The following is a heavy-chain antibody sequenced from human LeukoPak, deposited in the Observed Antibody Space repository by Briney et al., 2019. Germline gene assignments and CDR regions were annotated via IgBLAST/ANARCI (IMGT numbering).Heavy chain of an antibody. J-gene: IGHJ4*02. Sequence: KPSETLSLTCTVSGVSISPEFWSWIRQPAGKGLEWIGRIFTSGSTSYNPSLKSRVNMSIDTSKNQFSLRLSSVTAADTAVYYCARDLKGVYFDYWGQGILVTVSS. D-gene: IGHD3-16*01. V-gene: IGHV4-4*07. CDR3: ARDLKGVYFDY. CDR2: IFTSGST. CDR1: GVSISPEF.